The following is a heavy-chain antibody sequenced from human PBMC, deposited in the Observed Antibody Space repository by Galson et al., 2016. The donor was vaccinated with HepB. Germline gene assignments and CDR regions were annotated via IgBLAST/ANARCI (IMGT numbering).Heavy chain of an antibody. Sequence: SVKVSCKASGYMFTRYGIHWLRQAPGQGLEWMGWINPNSGGTKYAQKFQGRVTMTRDTSISTAYMELTRLRSDDTAMYYCASHLAPWGQGTLVTVSS. J-gene: IGHJ5*02. CDR1: GYMFTRYG. CDR3: ASHLAP. V-gene: IGHV1-2*02. CDR2: INPNSGGT.